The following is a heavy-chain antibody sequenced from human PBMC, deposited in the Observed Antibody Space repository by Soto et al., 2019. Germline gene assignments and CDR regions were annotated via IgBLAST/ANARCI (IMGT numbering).Heavy chain of an antibody. Sequence: GGSLRLSCAASGFTFSSYGIHWVRQAPGKGLEWVAVISYDGSNKYYADSVKGRFTISRDNSKNTLYLQMNSLRTEDTAMYYCAKDRYCSGGTCLNFYGMDVWGQGTTVTAP. CDR3: AKDRYCSGGTCLNFYGMDV. CDR1: GFTFSSYG. J-gene: IGHJ6*02. D-gene: IGHD2-15*01. CDR2: ISYDGSNK. V-gene: IGHV3-30*18.